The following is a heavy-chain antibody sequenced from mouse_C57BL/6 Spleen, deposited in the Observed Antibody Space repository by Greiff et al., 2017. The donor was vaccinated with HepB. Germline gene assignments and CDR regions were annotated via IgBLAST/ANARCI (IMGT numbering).Heavy chain of an antibody. CDR2: INPNNGGT. CDR1: GYTFTDYN. V-gene: IGHV1-22*01. J-gene: IGHJ2*01. CDR3: ARVITTVAYFDY. D-gene: IGHD1-1*01. Sequence: VQLQQSGPELVKPGASVKMSCKASGYTFTDYNMHWVKQSHGKSLEWIGYINPNNGGTSYNQKFKGKATLTVNKSSSTAYMELRSLTSEDSAVYYCARVITTVAYFDYWGQGTTLTVSS.